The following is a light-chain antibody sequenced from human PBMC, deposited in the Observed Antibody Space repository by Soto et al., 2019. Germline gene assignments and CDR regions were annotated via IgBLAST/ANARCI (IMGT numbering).Light chain of an antibody. Sequence: EIVLTQSPGTLSLSPGERATLSCRASQRVSSGYLAWYQQKPGQAPRLLIYGASNRATDIPERFSGRGSGTDFTLTISRLETEDFAVYYCQQYGSSPPSSTVGHGTRREI. CDR2: GAS. CDR1: QRVSSGY. V-gene: IGKV3-20*01. CDR3: QQYGSSPPSST. J-gene: IGKJ5*01.